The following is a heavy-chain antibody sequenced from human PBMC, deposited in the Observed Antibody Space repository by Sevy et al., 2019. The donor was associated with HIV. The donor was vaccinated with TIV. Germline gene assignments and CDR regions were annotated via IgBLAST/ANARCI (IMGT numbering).Heavy chain of an antibody. CDR3: ARDRGDCSGGSCLPYYFDY. CDR2: IWYDGSNK. J-gene: IGHJ4*02. D-gene: IGHD2-15*01. CDR1: GFILSSYG. V-gene: IGHV3-33*01. Sequence: GGSLRLSCAASGFILSSYGMHWVRQAPGKGLEWVAVIWYDGSNKYYADSVKGRFTISRDNSKNTLYLQMNSLRAEDTAVYYCARDRGDCSGGSCLPYYFDYWGQGALVTVSS.